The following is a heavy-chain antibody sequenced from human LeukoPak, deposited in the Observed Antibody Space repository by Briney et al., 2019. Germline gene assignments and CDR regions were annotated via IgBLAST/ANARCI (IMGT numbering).Heavy chain of an antibody. J-gene: IGHJ3*02. CDR2: IYYSGST. Sequence: SETLSLTCTVSGGSISSGGYYWSWIRQHPGKGLEWIGYIYYSGSTYYNPSLKSRVTISVDTSKNQFSLKLSSVTAADTAVYYCARVHSSSWFDLAFDIWGQGTMVTVSS. V-gene: IGHV4-31*03. D-gene: IGHD6-13*01. CDR3: ARVHSSSWFDLAFDI. CDR1: GGSISSGGYY.